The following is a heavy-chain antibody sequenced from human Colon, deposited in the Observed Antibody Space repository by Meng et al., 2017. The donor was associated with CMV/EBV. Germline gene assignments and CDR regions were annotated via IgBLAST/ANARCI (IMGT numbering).Heavy chain of an antibody. Sequence: SETLSLTCTVSGGSISSYYWSWIRQSPGTGLEWIGHIYHTGITNYNSSLKSRATISIDTSKNQYSLKLRSVTAADTAVYSCARDIGLRRFDSWGQGTPVTVSS. CDR1: GGSISSYY. J-gene: IGHJ4*02. CDR2: IYHTGIT. CDR3: ARDIGLRRFDS. V-gene: IGHV4-59*01. D-gene: IGHD2-15*01.